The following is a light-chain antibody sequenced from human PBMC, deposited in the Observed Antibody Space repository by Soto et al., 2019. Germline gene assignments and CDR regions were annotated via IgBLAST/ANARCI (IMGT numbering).Light chain of an antibody. J-gene: IGKJ1*01. V-gene: IGKV1-39*01. CDR3: LQDYNYPWT. CDR2: TTS. CDR1: QSISSY. Sequence: DIQMTQSPSSLSAYVGDRVTITCRASQSISSYLNWYQQKPGKAPNLLIYTTSSLESGVPSRFSGSGSGTDFTLTISSLQPEDFATYYCLQDYNYPWTFGHGTKVDI.